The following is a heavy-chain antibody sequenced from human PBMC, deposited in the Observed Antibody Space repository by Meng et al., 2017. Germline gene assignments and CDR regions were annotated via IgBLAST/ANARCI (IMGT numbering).Heavy chain of an antibody. CDR1: GFTFSSYA. J-gene: IGHJ4*02. D-gene: IGHD6-6*01. V-gene: IGHV3-23*04. CDR3: AKWEYSSSSGRYFDY. CDR2: ISGSGGST. Sequence: GRLGGAGGGLVQPGGSLRLSCAAFGFTFSSYAMSWVRQAPGKGLEWVSAISGSGGSTYYADSVKGRFTISRDNSKNTLYLQMNSLRAEDTAVYYCAKWEYSSSSGRYFDYWGQGTLVTVSS.